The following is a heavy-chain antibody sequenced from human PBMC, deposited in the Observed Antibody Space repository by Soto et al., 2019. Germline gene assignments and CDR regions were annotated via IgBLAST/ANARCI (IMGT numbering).Heavy chain of an antibody. CDR2: IKYSGTT. Sequence: PSETLSLTCTVSGGSISSSSCHWGWIRQPPGKGLEWIASIKYSGTTFYNPSLKSRVTLSVDTSKNQFALKLSSVTAAETAVYYCARESHPFHITMIVVVIPHGQHWGQGTLVTVSS. CDR3: ARESHPFHITMIVVVIPHGQH. V-gene: IGHV4-39*02. D-gene: IGHD3-22*01. CDR1: GGSISSSSCH. J-gene: IGHJ1*01.